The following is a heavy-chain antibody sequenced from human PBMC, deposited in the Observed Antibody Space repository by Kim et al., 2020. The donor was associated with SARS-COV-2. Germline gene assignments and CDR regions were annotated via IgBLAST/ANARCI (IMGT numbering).Heavy chain of an antibody. CDR1: GGSFSGYY. CDR3: ARGGSITMVRGVIMYDY. CDR2: INHSGST. J-gene: IGHJ4*02. D-gene: IGHD3-10*01. V-gene: IGHV4-34*01. Sequence: SETLSLTCAVYGGSFSGYYWSWIRQPPGKGLEWIGEINHSGSTNYNPPLKSRVTISVDTSKNQFSLKLSSVTAADTAVYYCARGGSITMVRGVIMYDYWGQGTLVTVSS.